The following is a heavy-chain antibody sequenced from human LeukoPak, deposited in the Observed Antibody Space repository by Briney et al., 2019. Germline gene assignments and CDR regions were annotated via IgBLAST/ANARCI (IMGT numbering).Heavy chain of an antibody. CDR3: ARRSQYYYDSSVDFDY. V-gene: IGHV1-2*02. CDR2: INPNSGGT. Sequence: ASVKVSCKASGYTFTGYYMHWVRQAPGQGLEWMGWINPNSGGTNYAQKFQGRVTMTRDTSISTAYMELSRLRSDDTAVYYCARRSQYYYDSSVDFDYWGQGTLVTVSS. CDR1: GYTFTGYY. D-gene: IGHD3-22*01. J-gene: IGHJ4*02.